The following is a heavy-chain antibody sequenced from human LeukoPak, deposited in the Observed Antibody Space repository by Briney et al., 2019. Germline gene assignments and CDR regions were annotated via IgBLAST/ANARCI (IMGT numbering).Heavy chain of an antibody. CDR1: GFTFSSYA. V-gene: IGHV3-23*01. J-gene: IGHJ4*02. Sequence: GASLRLSCAASGFTFSSYAMSWVRQAPGKGLEWVSAISGSGGSTYYAHSVKGRFTISRDNSKNTLYLQMNSLRAEDTAVYYCAKDLEHSSGWYVPSPFDYWGQGTLVTVSS. CDR3: AKDLEHSSGWYVPSPFDY. CDR2: ISGSGGST. D-gene: IGHD6-19*01.